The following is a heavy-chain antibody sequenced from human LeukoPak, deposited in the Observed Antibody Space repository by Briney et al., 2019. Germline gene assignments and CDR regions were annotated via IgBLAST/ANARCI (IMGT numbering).Heavy chain of an antibody. CDR3: STEPRSLLY. D-gene: IGHD4-17*01. CDR1: GFSFSNSY. Sequence: GESLRLSCVVSGFSFSNSYMTWIRQTPGKGLESLAYISGSGSDIYYADSVEGRFTISRDNAKNSLYLQLNSLRPEDTALYYCSTEPRSLLYWGHGTLVTVSS. J-gene: IGHJ4*01. V-gene: IGHV3-11*01. CDR2: ISGSGSDI.